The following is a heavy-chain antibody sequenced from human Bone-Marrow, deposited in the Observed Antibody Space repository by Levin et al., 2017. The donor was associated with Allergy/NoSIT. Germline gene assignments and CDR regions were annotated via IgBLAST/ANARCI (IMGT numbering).Heavy chain of an antibody. CDR1: GYTFTSYD. Sequence: ASVKVSCKASGYTFTSYDINWVRQATGQGLEWMGWMNPNSGNTGYAQKFQGRVTMTRNTSISTAYMGLSSLRYEDTAVYYCARGGSSGWPVGWFDPWGQGTLVTVSS. CDR2: MNPNSGNT. V-gene: IGHV1-8*01. J-gene: IGHJ5*02. CDR3: ARGGSSGWPVGWFDP. D-gene: IGHD6-19*01.